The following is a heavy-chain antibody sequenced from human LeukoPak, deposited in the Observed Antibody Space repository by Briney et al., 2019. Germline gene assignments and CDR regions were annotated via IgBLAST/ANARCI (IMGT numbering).Heavy chain of an antibody. CDR1: GYTFTSYY. J-gene: IGHJ6*04. D-gene: IGHD6-13*01. CDR2: INPTAGST. Sequence: ASVTVSCKASGYTFTSYYMHWVRQDPGQGREWMGIINPTAGSTSHVQRFQGRITLTRDTSASTVYMELSSLRSEDTAVYYCASSNWYSYGIDVWGKGTTVTVSS. V-gene: IGHV1-46*01. CDR3: ASSNWYSYGIDV.